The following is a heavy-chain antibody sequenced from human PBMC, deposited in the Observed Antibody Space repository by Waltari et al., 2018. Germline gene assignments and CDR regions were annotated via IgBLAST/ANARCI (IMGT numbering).Heavy chain of an antibody. D-gene: IGHD2-15*01. Sequence: EVQLVESGGGLVQPGGSLRLSCAASGFIFSTYSMNWVRQAPGKGLEWLSYISVSSRTIYYACSVKDRFTISRDNAKNSLYLHMNSLRAEDTAIYYCARDKTPVDYRGQGTLVIVSS. J-gene: IGHJ4*02. CDR1: GFIFSTYS. CDR3: ARDKTPVDY. V-gene: IGHV3-48*04. CDR2: ISVSSRTI.